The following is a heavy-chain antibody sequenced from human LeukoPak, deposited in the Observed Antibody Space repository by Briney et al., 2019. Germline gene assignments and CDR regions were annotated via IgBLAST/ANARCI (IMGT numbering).Heavy chain of an antibody. D-gene: IGHD3-10*01. V-gene: IGHV1-24*01. J-gene: IGHJ5*02. Sequence: ASVKVSCKVSGYTLTELSMHWVRQAPGKGLEWMGGFDPEDGETIYAQKFQGRVTMAEDTSTDTAYMELSSLRSEDTAVYYCATDRGYYGSGSWFDPWGQGTLVTVSS. CDR3: ATDRGYYGSGSWFDP. CDR1: GYTLTELS. CDR2: FDPEDGET.